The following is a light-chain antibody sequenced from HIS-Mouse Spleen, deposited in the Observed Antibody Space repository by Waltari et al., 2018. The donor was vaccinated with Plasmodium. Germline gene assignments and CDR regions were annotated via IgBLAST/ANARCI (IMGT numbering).Light chain of an antibody. CDR3: QKYNSAPWT. J-gene: IGKJ1*01. CDR1: QVISHY. CDR2: AAS. Sequence: DIQVTQSPSSLSASVGDRVTITCRASQVISHYLAWYQQKPGKVPKLLIYAASTLQSGVPSRFSGSGSGTDFTLTISSLQPEDVATYYCQKYNSAPWTFGQGTKVEIK. V-gene: IGKV1-27*01.